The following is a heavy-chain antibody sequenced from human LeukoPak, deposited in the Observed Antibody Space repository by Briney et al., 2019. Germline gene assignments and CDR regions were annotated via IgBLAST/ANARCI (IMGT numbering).Heavy chain of an antibody. CDR2: IRQDGSEK. D-gene: IGHD2-8*01. CDR1: GFTFSNYW. V-gene: IGHV3-7*01. J-gene: IGHJ3*02. Sequence: GGSLRLSCAASGFTFSNYWMSWVRQAPGKGLEWVANIRQDGSEKQYVDSVKGRFTISRDNAKNSLYLQMNSLRAEDMALYYCVKEANGFDMWGLGTMVTVSS. CDR3: VKEANGFDM.